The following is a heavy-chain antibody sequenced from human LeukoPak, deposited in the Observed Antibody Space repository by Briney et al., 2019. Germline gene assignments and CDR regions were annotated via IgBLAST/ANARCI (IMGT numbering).Heavy chain of an antibody. J-gene: IGHJ3*02. CDR3: ASAPMIQDAFDI. V-gene: IGHV1-46*01. Sequence: ASVKVSCKASGYTFTSYYMRWVRQAPGQGLEWMGIINPSGGSTSYAQKFQGRVTMTRDMSTSTVYMELSSLRSEDTAVYYCASAPMIQDAFDIWGQGTMVTVSS. D-gene: IGHD3-22*01. CDR2: INPSGGST. CDR1: GYTFTSYY.